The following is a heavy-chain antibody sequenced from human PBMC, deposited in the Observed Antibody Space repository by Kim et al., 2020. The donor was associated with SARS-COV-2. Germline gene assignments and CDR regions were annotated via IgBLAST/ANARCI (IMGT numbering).Heavy chain of an antibody. CDR3: ARQTTAGTVFVY. V-gene: IGHV4-39*01. CDR1: GGSISSSSYY. D-gene: IGHD6-13*01. CDR2: IYSSGST. J-gene: IGHJ4*02. Sequence: SETLSLTCTVSGGSISSSSYYWGWIRQPPGKGLEWIGSIYSSGSTYYNPSLKSRVTISVDTSKNQFSLKLSSVNAADTAVYYCARQTTAGTVFVYCGQGTLVTVSS.